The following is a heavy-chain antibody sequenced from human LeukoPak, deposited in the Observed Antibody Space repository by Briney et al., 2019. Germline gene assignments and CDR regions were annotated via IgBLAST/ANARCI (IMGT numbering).Heavy chain of an antibody. V-gene: IGHV1-18*01. D-gene: IGHD3-3*01. J-gene: IGHJ4*02. Sequence: GASVKVSCKASGCTFTSYGISWVRQAPGQALEWMGWISAYNCNTNYAQKLQGRVTITTDTSTRTAYMELRSLRSDDTAVYYCARGGPYDFWSGYTNFDYWGQGTLVTVSS. CDR3: ARGGPYDFWSGYTNFDY. CDR2: ISAYNCNT. CDR1: GCTFTSYG.